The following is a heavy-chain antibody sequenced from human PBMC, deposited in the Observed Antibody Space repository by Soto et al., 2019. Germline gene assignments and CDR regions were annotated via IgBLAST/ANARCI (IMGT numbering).Heavy chain of an antibody. CDR3: ARSQQQLVDGYYYYGMDV. CDR1: GGSFSGYY. CDR2: INHSGST. Sequence: SETLSLTCAVYGGSFSGYYWSWIRQPPGKGLEWIGEINHSGSTNYNPSLKSRVTISVDTSKNQFSLKLSSVTAADTAVYYCARSQQQLVDGYYYYGMDVWGQGTTVTVSS. V-gene: IGHV4-34*01. J-gene: IGHJ6*02. D-gene: IGHD6-13*01.